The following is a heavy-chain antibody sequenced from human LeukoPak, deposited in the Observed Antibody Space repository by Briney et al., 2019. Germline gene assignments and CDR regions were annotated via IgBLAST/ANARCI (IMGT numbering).Heavy chain of an antibody. CDR1: GDSVSGYY. CDR2: IYYSGST. D-gene: IGHD5-24*01. CDR3: ARVAEYVEVATISMNFET. J-gene: IGHJ5*02. V-gene: IGHV4-59*02. Sequence: SETLSLTCTVSGDSVSGYYWSWVRQPPGKGLEWIGYIYYSGSTNYNPSLKSRVSISIDTSKNQFSLKLNSVTGADTAVYYCARVAEYVEVATISMNFETWGRGTLVTVSS.